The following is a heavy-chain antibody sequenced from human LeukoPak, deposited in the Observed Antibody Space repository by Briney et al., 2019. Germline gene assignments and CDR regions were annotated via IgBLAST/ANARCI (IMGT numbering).Heavy chain of an antibody. Sequence: GGSLRLSCAASGFTFSSYSMNWVRQAPGNGLEWVSSISSSSSYIYYADSVKGRFTISRDNAKNSLYLQMNSLRAEDTAVYYCARDGTTTVTNDYWGQGTLVTVSS. CDR3: ARDGTTTVTNDY. D-gene: IGHD4-17*01. CDR1: GFTFSSYS. CDR2: ISSSSSYI. V-gene: IGHV3-21*01. J-gene: IGHJ4*02.